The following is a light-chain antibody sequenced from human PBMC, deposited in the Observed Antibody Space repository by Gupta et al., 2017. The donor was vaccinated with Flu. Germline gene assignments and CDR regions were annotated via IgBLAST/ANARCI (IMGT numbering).Light chain of an antibody. CDR2: GVS. CDR3: SSYTSSGTPL. Sequence: WYQHQPGTAHKLMISGVSHRPSGVSNRFSGTSSGNTASLTLSGLPARTEADYYCSSYTSSGTPLFGGGTKPTDL. V-gene: IGLV2-14*01. J-gene: IGLJ3*02.